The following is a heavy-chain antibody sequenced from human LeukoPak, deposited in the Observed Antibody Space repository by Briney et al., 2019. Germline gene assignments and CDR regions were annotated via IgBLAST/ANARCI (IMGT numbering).Heavy chain of an antibody. CDR2: ISYRGTT. CDR3: ARGPHPGGAGYNLIDH. J-gene: IGHJ4*02. CDR1: GGSISSSSYY. V-gene: IGHV4-39*01. D-gene: IGHD5-24*01. Sequence: PSETLPLTCTVSGGSISSSSYYWGWIRQPPGKGLEWIGSISYRGTTFYNPSLKSRVTISVDTSKNQFFLKVSSVTAADTAVYYCARGPHPGGAGYNLIDHWGQGTLVTVSP.